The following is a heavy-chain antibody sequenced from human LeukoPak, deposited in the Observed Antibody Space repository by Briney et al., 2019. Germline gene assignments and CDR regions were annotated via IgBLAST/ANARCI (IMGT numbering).Heavy chain of an antibody. CDR3: ARGYYYDSSGYYSAAYYFDY. V-gene: IGHV4-59*11. CDR2: IYYSGST. Sequence: PSETLSLTCTVSGGSISSHYWSWIRQPPGKGLEWIGYIYYSGSTNYNPSLKSRVTISVDTSKNQFSLKLSSVTAADTAVYYCARGYYYDSSGYYSAAYYFDYWGQGTLVTVSS. D-gene: IGHD3-22*01. J-gene: IGHJ4*02. CDR1: GGSISSHY.